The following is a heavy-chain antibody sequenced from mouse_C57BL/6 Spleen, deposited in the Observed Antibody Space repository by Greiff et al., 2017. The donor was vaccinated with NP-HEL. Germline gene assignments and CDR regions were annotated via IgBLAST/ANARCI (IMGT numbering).Heavy chain of an antibody. D-gene: IGHD2-14*01. CDR3: ARGGTPGYFDV. V-gene: IGHV1-50*01. Sequence: QVQLQQPGAELVKPGASVKLSCTASGYTFTSYWMQWVKQRPGQGLEWIGEIDPSDSYTNYNQKFKGKATLTVDTSSSTAYMQRSSLTSEDSAVYYCARGGTPGYFDVWGTGTTVTVSS. CDR2: IDPSDSYT. J-gene: IGHJ1*03. CDR1: GYTFTSYW.